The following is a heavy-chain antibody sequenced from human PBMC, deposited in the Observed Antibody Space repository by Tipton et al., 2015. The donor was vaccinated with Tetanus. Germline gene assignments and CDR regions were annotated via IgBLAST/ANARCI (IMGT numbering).Heavy chain of an antibody. D-gene: IGHD2-15*01. V-gene: IGHV3-33*01. J-gene: IGHJ4*02. CDR3: AREADCSGGSCFSGDFDN. Sequence: SLRLSCAASGVIVSSYGIHWVRQAPGKGLEWVAVSWYDGTDKYYADSVKGRFTISRDNSKNTLYLQMKSLRAGDTAVYYCAREADCSGGSCFSGDFDNWGQGTQVTVSS. CDR1: GVIVSSYG. CDR2: SWYDGTDK.